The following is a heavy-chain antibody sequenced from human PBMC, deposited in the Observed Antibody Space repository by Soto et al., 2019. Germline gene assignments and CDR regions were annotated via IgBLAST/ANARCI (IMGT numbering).Heavy chain of an antibody. CDR2: IYYSGST. J-gene: IGHJ4*02. V-gene: IGHV4-31*03. Sequence: PPETLSLTCTVSGGSIRSGSHYWSWIRQHQGKGLEWIGYIYYSGSTYYNPSLKSRITISISTSKNQFSLKLTSVTAADTAVYYCAREGGDGIDYWGQGTLVTDS. CDR3: AREGGDGIDY. D-gene: IGHD3-16*01. CDR1: GGSIRSGSHY.